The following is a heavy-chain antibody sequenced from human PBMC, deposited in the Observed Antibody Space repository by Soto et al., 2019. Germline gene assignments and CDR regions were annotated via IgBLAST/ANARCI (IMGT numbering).Heavy chain of an antibody. D-gene: IGHD2-21*02. CDR1: GGGFSIYT. Sequence: VSVNLFCKAAGGGFSIYTISWGRQAPGQGLEWMGWINAGNGNTKYSQKFQGRVTITRDTSASTAYMELSSLRSEDTAVYYCARAWVVVTAPDYWGQGTLVTVSS. CDR2: INAGNGNT. CDR3: ARAWVVVTAPDY. V-gene: IGHV1-3*01. J-gene: IGHJ4*02.